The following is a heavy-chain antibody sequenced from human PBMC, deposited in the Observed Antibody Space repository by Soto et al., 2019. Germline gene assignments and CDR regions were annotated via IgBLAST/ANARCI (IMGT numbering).Heavy chain of an antibody. J-gene: IGHJ4*02. CDR1: GFTFGDYA. CDR2: IRSKAYGGTT. CDR3: TRDLYSYGYLPDY. D-gene: IGHD5-18*01. V-gene: IGHV3-49*04. Sequence: LRLSCTASGFTFGDYAMSWVRQAPGKGLEWVGFIRSKAYGGTTEYAASVKGRFTISRDDSKSIAYLQMNSLKTEDTAVYYCTRDLYSYGYLPDYWGQGTLVTVSS.